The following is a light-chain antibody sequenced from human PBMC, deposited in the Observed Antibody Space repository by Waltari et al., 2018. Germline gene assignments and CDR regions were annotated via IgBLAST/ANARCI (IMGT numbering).Light chain of an antibody. CDR2: DVT. CDR3: SSYTSSGTLRI. CDR1: NSDVGGYNY. J-gene: IGLJ2*01. Sequence: QSVLTQPASVSGSPGQSITISCTGTNSDVGGYNYVSWYQQYPGKAPRLMIYDVTKRPSVVSNRFSGSKSGHTASLTISGLQAEDEADYYCSSYTSSGTLRIFGGGTKVTAL. V-gene: IGLV2-14*01.